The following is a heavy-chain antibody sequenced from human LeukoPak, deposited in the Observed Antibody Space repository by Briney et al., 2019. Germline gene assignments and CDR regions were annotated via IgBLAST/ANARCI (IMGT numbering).Heavy chain of an antibody. CDR1: GFTFSSYA. Sequence: PGRSLRLSCAASGFTFSSYAMHWVRQAPGKGLEWVAVISYDGSNKYYADSVKGRFTISRDNSKNTLYLQMNSLRAEDTAVYYCARDKEGAFDIWGQGTMVTVSS. CDR2: ISYDGSNK. V-gene: IGHV3-30*04. CDR3: ARDKEGAFDI. J-gene: IGHJ3*02.